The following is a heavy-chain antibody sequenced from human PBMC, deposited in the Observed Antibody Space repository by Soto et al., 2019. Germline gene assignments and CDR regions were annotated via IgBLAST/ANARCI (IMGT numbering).Heavy chain of an antibody. J-gene: IGHJ4*02. D-gene: IGHD2-8*02. CDR3: ARIETGGADD. V-gene: IGHV1-3*05. CDR2: INPGNDNT. Sequence: QVQLVQSGAEEKKPGASVKVSCKASGYTFTSYALHWVRQAPGQRLEWMGWINPGNDNTKYSQKFQGRVTINRDTSASTAYRELSSLRSEDTAVYYCARIETGGADDWGQGTLVTVSS. CDR1: GYTFTSYA.